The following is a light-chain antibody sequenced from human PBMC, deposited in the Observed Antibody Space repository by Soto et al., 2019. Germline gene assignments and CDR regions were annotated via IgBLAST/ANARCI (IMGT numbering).Light chain of an antibody. V-gene: IGLV1-40*01. CDR2: GNS. CDR3: QSHDISLSDYV. J-gene: IGLJ1*01. CDR1: SSNIGAGYD. Sequence: SVLTQPPSVSGAPGQRVTISCTGSSSNIGAGYDVHWYQQLPGTAPKLLIYGNSNRPSGVPDRFSGSKSGTSASLAITGLQAEDESDFYCQSHDISLSDYVFCTGIK.